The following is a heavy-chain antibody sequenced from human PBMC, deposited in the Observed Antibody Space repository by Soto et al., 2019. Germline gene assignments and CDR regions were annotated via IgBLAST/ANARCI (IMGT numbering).Heavy chain of an antibody. CDR1: GGTFSSYT. CDR3: ARERGYYYGSGSYYPLDY. V-gene: IGHV1-69*08. CDR2: IIPILGIA. D-gene: IGHD3-10*01. J-gene: IGHJ4*02. Sequence: QVQLVQSGAEVKKPGSSVKVSCKASGGTFSSYTISWVRQAPGQGLEWMGRIIPILGIANYAQKFQGRVTITADKSTSKAYMELSSLRSEDTAVYYCARERGYYYGSGSYYPLDYWGQGTLVTVSS.